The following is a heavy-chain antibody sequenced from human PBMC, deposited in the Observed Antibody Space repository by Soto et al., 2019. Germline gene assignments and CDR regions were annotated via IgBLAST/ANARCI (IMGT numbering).Heavy chain of an antibody. CDR1: GYTFTSYG. Sequence: QVQLVQSGAEVKKPGASVKVSCKASGYTFTSYGISWVRQAPRPGLEWMGWISVYNGNTNYAQKLQGRVTMTTDTSTSTAYVELRSLRSDDTAVYYCARDALSYGLDVWGQGPTVAVSS. CDR3: ARDALSYGLDV. CDR2: ISVYNGNT. V-gene: IGHV1-18*04. J-gene: IGHJ6*02.